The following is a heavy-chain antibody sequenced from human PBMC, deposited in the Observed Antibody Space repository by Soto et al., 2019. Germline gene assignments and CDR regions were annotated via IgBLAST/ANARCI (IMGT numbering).Heavy chain of an antibody. CDR1: GFTFSNYA. J-gene: IGHJ4*02. V-gene: IGHV3-30-3*01. CDR3: ARGGAVRPFFDY. Sequence: QVQLEESGGGGVQPGTSLRLSCAASGFTFSNYAMYWVRQAPGKGLQWVALISYDGSNKYYADSVKGRFTISRDNSKNTRYLQMNSLTDGDTAVYYCARGGAVRPFFDYWGQGTLLTVSS. D-gene: IGHD6-6*01. CDR2: ISYDGSNK.